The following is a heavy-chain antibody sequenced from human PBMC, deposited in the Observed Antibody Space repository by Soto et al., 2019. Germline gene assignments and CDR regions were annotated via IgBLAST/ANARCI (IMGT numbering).Heavy chain of an antibody. CDR3: ARVGDGYLDAFDI. V-gene: IGHV3-30-3*01. CDR1: GFTFSSYA. J-gene: IGHJ3*02. Sequence: QVQLVESGGGVVQPGRSLRLSCAASGFTFSSYAMHWVRQAPGKGLEWVAVISYDGSNKYYADSVKGRFTISRDNSKNTLYLQMNSLRAEDTAVYYCARVGDGYLDAFDIWGQGTMVTVSS. CDR2: ISYDGSNK. D-gene: IGHD5-12*01.